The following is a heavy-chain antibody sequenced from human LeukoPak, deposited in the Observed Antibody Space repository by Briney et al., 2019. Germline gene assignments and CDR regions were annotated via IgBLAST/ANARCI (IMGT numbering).Heavy chain of an antibody. V-gene: IGHV3-66*01. D-gene: IGHD1-26*01. CDR3: KWEPKY. CDR1: GFTFNNKY. Sequence: GGSLRLSCAASGFTFNNKYMSWVRQAPGKGLDWVSVIYGGGSTHYEDSVKGRFTISRDHSKNTLYLQMNSLRVEDTAVYYCKWEPKYWGQGSLVTVSS. J-gene: IGHJ4*02. CDR2: IYGGGST.